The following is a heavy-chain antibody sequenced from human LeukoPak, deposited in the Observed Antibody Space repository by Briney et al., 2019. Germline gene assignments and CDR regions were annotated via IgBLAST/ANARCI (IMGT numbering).Heavy chain of an antibody. D-gene: IGHD4-11*01. CDR3: ARGPRRTVTTRTFDY. V-gene: IGHV3-13*03. CDR1: GFTFSSYD. J-gene: IGHJ4*02. CDR2: IGTAGDT. Sequence: GGSLRLSCAACGFTFSSYDMHWVRQATGKGLEWVSAIGTAGDTYYPGSVKGQFTISRENAKNTLYLQMNSLRAEDTAVYYCARGPRRTVTTRTFDYWGQGTLVTVSS.